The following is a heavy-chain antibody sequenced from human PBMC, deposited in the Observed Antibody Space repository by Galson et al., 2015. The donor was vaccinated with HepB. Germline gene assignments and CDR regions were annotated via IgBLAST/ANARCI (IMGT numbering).Heavy chain of an antibody. CDR3: ASTQGYCSGGSCMFDDAFDI. CDR2: ISSSSSYI. V-gene: IGHV3-21*01. J-gene: IGHJ3*02. Sequence: SLRLSCAASGFTFSSYSMNWVRQAPGKGPEWVSSISSSSSYIYYADSVKGRFTISRDNAKNSLYLQMNSLRAEDTAVYYCASTQGYCSGGSCMFDDAFDIWGQGTMVTVSS. D-gene: IGHD2-15*01. CDR1: GFTFSSYS.